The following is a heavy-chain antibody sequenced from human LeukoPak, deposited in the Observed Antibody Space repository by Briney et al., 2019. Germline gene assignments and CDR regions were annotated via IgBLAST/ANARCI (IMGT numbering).Heavy chain of an antibody. CDR1: GGSFSGYY. CDR2: INHSGST. CDR3: ARGPLRYCSSTSCYILRSWFDP. D-gene: IGHD2-2*02. V-gene: IGHV4-34*01. J-gene: IGHJ5*02. Sequence: SETLSLTCAVYGGSFSGYYWSWIRQPPGKGLEWIGEINHSGSTNYNPSLKSRVTISVDTSKNRFSLKLSSVTAADTAVYYCARGPLRYCSSTSCYILRSWFDPWGQGTLVTVSS.